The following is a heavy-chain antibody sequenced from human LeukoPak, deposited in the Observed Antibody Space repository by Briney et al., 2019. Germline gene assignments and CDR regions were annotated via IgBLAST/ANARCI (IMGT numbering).Heavy chain of an antibody. Sequence: GGSLRLSCAASGFSFDNYGMHWVRLAPGKGLEWVSGISWNSGSTGYADSVKGRFTISRDNAKNSLYLQMNSLRAEDTAVYYCARVNSYGFGGQGTLVTVSS. CDR1: GFSFDNYG. D-gene: IGHD5-18*01. CDR2: ISWNSGST. J-gene: IGHJ4*02. CDR3: ARVNSYGF. V-gene: IGHV3-9*01.